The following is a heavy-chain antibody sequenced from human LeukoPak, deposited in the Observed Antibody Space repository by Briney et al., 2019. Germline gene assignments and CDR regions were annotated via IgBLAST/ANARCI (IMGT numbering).Heavy chain of an antibody. D-gene: IGHD6-13*01. CDR2: IYYTGNT. CDR3: ARGPGYSSTTDAFEI. V-gene: IGHV4-39*07. Sequence: KSSETLSLTCTVSGDSISSGDYYWSWIRQPAGKGLEWIGSIYYTGNTYYNPSLKSRVTISVDTSKNQFSLKLSSVTAADTAVYYCARGPGYSSTTDAFEIWGQGTMVTVPS. J-gene: IGHJ3*02. CDR1: GDSISSGDYY.